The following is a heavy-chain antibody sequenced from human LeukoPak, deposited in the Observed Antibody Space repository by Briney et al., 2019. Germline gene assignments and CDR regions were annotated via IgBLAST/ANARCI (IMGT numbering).Heavy chain of an antibody. D-gene: IGHD3-10*02. Sequence: GGALRLSCAASGFTFSSYDMTWVRQAPGKGLGGVSYISSSGSTIYYADSVKGRFTISRDNAKNSLYLQMNSLRAEDTAVYYCAELGITMIGGVWGKGTTVTISS. V-gene: IGHV3-48*03. CDR2: ISSSGSTI. J-gene: IGHJ6*04. CDR3: AELGITMIGGV. CDR1: GFTFSSYD.